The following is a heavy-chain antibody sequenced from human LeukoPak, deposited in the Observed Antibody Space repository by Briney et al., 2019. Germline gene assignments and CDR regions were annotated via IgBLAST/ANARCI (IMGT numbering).Heavy chain of an antibody. CDR1: GGSFSGYY. J-gene: IGHJ4*02. D-gene: IGHD3-22*01. Sequence: PSETLSLTCAVYGGSFSGYYWSWIRQPPGKGLEWIGEINHSGSTNYNPSLKSRVTISVDTSKNQFSLKLSSVTAADTAVYYCAGSRYYDSSGYYYAERAFDYWGQGTLVTVSS. V-gene: IGHV4-34*01. CDR2: INHSGST. CDR3: AGSRYYDSSGYYYAERAFDY.